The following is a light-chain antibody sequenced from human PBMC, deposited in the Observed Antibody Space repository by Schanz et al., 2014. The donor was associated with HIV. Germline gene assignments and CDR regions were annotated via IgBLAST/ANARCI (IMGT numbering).Light chain of an antibody. CDR2: DVN. V-gene: IGLV2-14*03. J-gene: IGLJ2*01. Sequence: QSALAQPASVSGSPGQSITISCAGSSSDVGGYNYVSWYQQHPGKAPKLIIYDVNYRPSGSSNRFSGSKSGSTASLAIFGLQAEDEADYYCTSYTTNRTVAFGGGTKLTVL. CDR3: TSYTTNRTVA. CDR1: SSDVGGYNY.